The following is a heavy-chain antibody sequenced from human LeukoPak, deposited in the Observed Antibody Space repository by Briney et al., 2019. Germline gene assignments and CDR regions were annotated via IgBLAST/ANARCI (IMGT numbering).Heavy chain of an antibody. Sequence: GGSLRLSCAASGFTFSSYGMSWVRQAPGKGLQWVSAIIDSGGSTYYADSVKGRFTISRDNSKNTLYLQMNSLRAEDTAVYYCAKDQQWLAHFDYWGQGTLVTVSS. CDR1: GFTFSSYG. V-gene: IGHV3-23*01. CDR2: IIDSGGST. D-gene: IGHD6-19*01. J-gene: IGHJ4*02. CDR3: AKDQQWLAHFDY.